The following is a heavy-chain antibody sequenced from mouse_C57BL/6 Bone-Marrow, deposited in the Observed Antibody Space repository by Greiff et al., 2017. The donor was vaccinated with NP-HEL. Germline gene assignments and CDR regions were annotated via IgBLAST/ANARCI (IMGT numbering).Heavy chain of an antibody. D-gene: IGHD1-1*01. Sequence: VQLLQSGAEFVRPGASVKLSCTASGFNIKDDYMHWVKQRPEQGLEWIGWIDPENGDTEYASKFQGKVTISADTSSNTAYLQLSSLTSEDTAVYYCTTTHYYGSSPYWYFDVWGTGTTVTVSS. CDR1: GFNIKDDY. V-gene: IGHV14-4*01. J-gene: IGHJ1*03. CDR2: IDPENGDT. CDR3: TTTHYYGSSPYWYFDV.